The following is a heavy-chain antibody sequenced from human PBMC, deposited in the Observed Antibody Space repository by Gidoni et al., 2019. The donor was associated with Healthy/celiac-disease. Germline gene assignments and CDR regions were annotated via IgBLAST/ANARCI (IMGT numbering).Heavy chain of an antibody. CDR3: AKVLTIFGVAPGAFDI. V-gene: IGHV3-23*01. J-gene: IGHJ3*02. Sequence: EVQRLESGGGLVQPGGSRRLSCAAPGFTFSSYAMSWVRQAPGKGLEWVSAISGSGGSTYYADSVKGRFTISRDNSKNTLYLQMNSLRAEDTAVFYCAKVLTIFGVAPGAFDIWGQGTMVTVSS. CDR1: GFTFSSYA. D-gene: IGHD3-3*01. CDR2: ISGSGGST.